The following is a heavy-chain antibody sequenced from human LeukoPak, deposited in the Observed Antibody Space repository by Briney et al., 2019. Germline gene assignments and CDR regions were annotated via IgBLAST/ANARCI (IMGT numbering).Heavy chain of an antibody. Sequence: SETLSLTCTVSGDSISTSSSCCGWIRQPPGKGLEWIGNFYYSGITNYTPSLKSRLTISVDTSKNQFSLNLSSVTAADTAVYYCATRRDGYSYFHYWGQGTLVTVSS. CDR2: FYYSGIT. D-gene: IGHD5-24*01. J-gene: IGHJ4*02. V-gene: IGHV4-39*01. CDR3: ATRRDGYSYFHY. CDR1: GDSISTSSSC.